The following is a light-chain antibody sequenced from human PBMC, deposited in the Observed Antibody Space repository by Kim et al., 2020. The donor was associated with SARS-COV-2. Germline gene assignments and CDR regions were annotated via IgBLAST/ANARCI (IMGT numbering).Light chain of an antibody. CDR2: GKY. CDR1: SLRKYY. J-gene: IGLJ3*02. V-gene: IGLV3-19*01. Sequence: ASVHTVRLTSKAGSLRKYYATWYHQSQEQAPVLVLYGKYNQPSGTPDRSSRSASGNTASLTITSAKAKDAADDYCNSRDSSGDHVVFGGGTKVTVL. CDR3: NSRDSSGDHVV.